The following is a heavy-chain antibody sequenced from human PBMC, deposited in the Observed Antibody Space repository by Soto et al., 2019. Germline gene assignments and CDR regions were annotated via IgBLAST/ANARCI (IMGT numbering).Heavy chain of an antibody. V-gene: IGHV3-23*01. CDR3: ARNTAMVPYYYGMDV. Sequence: GGSLRLSCAASGFTFSSYAMSWVRQAPGKGLEWVSAISGSGGSTYYADSVKGRFTISRDNSKNTLYLQMNSLRAEDTAVYYCARNTAMVPYYYGMDVWGQGTKVTVSS. CDR2: ISGSGGST. CDR1: GFTFSSYA. D-gene: IGHD5-18*01. J-gene: IGHJ6*02.